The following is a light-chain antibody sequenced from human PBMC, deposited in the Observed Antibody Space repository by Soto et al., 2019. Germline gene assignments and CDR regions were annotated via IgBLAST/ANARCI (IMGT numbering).Light chain of an antibody. CDR3: QQYDNVPYT. CDR1: QDITKY. Sequence: DIQMTQSPSSLSASVGDRVTITCQASQDITKYLNWYQQKPGRAPKLLIYDVSNLETGVPSRFSGTGSGTYFTVTISGLQPEDFATYYCQQYDNVPYTFGQGTKLEIK. J-gene: IGKJ2*01. CDR2: DVS. V-gene: IGKV1-33*01.